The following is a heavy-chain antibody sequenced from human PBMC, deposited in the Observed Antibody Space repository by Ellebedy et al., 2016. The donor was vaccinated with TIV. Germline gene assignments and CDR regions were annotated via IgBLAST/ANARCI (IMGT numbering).Heavy chain of an antibody. CDR3: TRDLTNIASGDY. J-gene: IGHJ4*02. CDR1: GYTFTDYY. CDR2: INPNSGGT. V-gene: IGHV1-2*02. Sequence: AASVKVSCKTSGYTFTDYYIHWVRQAPGQGLEWMAWINPNSGGTNYAQKFQGRVTETRDTSTSTAFLALSRLRSDDTAVYYCTRDLTNIASGDYWGQGTLVTVSS. D-gene: IGHD2-8*01.